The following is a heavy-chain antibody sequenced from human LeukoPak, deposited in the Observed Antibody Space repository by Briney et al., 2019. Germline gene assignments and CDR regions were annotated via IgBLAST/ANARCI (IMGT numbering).Heavy chain of an antibody. CDR2: IDPNSGGT. CDR1: GYTFTGYY. J-gene: IGHJ6*02. Sequence: GASVKVSCKASGYTFTGYYMHWVRQAPGQGLEWMGRIDPNSGGTNYAQKFQGRVTMTRDTSISTAYMELSGLRSDDTAVYYCARDQARLEMAFYGMDVWGQGTTVTVSS. CDR3: ARDQARLEMAFYGMDV. V-gene: IGHV1-2*06. D-gene: IGHD3-16*01.